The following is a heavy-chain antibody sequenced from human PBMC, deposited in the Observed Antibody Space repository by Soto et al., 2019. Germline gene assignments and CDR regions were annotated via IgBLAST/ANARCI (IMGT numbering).Heavy chain of an antibody. D-gene: IGHD3-10*01. CDR3: ASSYGSGYRAFDY. CDR2: VNPIVSMS. CDR1: GDTFNFYS. Sequence: QVQLVQSGAEVKRPGSSVKVSCKASGDTFNFYSINWVRQAPGLGLEWMGRVNPIVSMSNYAQKFQGRVTMAAGKSTSTAYMELSSLRSEDTAIYYGASSYGSGYRAFDYWGEGALVTVAS. V-gene: IGHV1-69*02. J-gene: IGHJ4*02.